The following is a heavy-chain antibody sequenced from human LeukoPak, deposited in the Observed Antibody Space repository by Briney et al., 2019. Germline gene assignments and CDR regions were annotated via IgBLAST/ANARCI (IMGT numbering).Heavy chain of an antibody. CDR1: GASIGLYY. CDR2: IYTSGTS. J-gene: IGHJ6*02. D-gene: IGHD6-19*01. CDR3: ARDRAVPHYYYGMDV. Sequence: SETPSLTCTVSGASIGLYYWSWIRQPAGKGLEWIGRIYTSGTSNYSPSLKSRVTTSLDLPKNQLSLKLNSVTAADTAVYYCARDRAVPHYYYGMDVWGQGTTVTVSS. V-gene: IGHV4-4*07.